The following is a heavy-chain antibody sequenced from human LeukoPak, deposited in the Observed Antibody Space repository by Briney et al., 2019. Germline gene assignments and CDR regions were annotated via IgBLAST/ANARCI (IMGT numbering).Heavy chain of an antibody. CDR3: ARGREYCSGGSCYSLGHSVGFDY. V-gene: IGHV4-34*01. D-gene: IGHD2-15*01. J-gene: IGHJ4*02. CDR1: GGSFSGYY. Sequence: SETLSLTCAVYGGSFSGYYWSWIRQPPGKGLEWIGEINHSGSTNYNPSLKSRVTISVDTSKNQFSLKLSSVTAADTAVYYCARGREYCSGGSCYSLGHSVGFDYWGQGTQVTVSS. CDR2: INHSGST.